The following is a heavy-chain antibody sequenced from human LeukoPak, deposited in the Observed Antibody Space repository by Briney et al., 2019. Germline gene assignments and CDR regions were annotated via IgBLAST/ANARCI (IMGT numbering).Heavy chain of an antibody. J-gene: IGHJ4*02. D-gene: IGHD4-17*01. Sequence: SETLSLTCTISGGSTSSYYWNWIRQPPGKGLEWIGYIHYSGSTNYNPSLKSRVTISVDTSKNQFSLKLSSVTAADTAVYYCARVPTVTFFDYWGQGTLVTVSS. CDR2: IHYSGST. V-gene: IGHV4-59*01. CDR3: ARVPTVTFFDY. CDR1: GGSTSSYY.